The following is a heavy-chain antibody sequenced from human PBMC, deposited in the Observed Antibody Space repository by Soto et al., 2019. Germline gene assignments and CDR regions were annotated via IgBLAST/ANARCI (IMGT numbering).Heavy chain of an antibody. V-gene: IGHV4-30-4*01. CDR1: VGSISSGDYY. Sequence: SETLSLTCTVSVGSISSGDYYWSWIRQSPGKGLEWIGYISYSGRTYYNPSLKSRVTISVDTSKNQFSLKLRSVTAADTAVYYGALTYCGGDCYSHYYYYYGMDVWGQGTTVTVSS. D-gene: IGHD2-21*02. CDR3: ALTYCGGDCYSHYYYYYGMDV. CDR2: ISYSGRT. J-gene: IGHJ6*02.